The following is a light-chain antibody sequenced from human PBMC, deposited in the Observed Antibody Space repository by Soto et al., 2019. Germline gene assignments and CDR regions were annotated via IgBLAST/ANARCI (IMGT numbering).Light chain of an antibody. CDR3: QSYDSSLSGWV. Sequence: QSVLTQPPSVSGAPGQRITISCTGSSSNIGAGYEVHWYQQLPGTAPKLLIYGNSNRPSGVPDRFSGSKSGTSASLAITGLRAEDEADYYCQSYDSSLSGWVFGGRTKVTVL. V-gene: IGLV1-40*01. CDR1: SSNIGAGYE. CDR2: GNS. J-gene: IGLJ3*02.